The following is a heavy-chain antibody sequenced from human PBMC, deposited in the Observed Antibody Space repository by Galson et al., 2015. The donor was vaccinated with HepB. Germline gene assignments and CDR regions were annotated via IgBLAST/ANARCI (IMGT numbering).Heavy chain of an antibody. CDR2: VSPSGSTI. V-gene: IGHV3-11*01. Sequence: SLRLSCAASGFNFRDYYMSWMRQAPGKGLEWLSYVSPSGSTIYYGDSVKGRFTVSRDNAQNSLHLQMNNLRAEDTAVYYCAREGDITAHSIVDHYSGLDVWGQGTTVIVSS. J-gene: IGHJ6*02. CDR3: AREGDITAHSIVDHYSGLDV. D-gene: IGHD2-21*01. CDR1: GFNFRDYY.